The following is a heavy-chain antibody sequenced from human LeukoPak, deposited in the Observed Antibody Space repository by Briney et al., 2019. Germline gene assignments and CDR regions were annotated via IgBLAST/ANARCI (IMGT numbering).Heavy chain of an antibody. V-gene: IGHV4-61*05. CDR3: ARSDWDYYWYFDL. CDR1: GGSISSSSYY. J-gene: IGHJ2*01. D-gene: IGHD3-9*01. Sequence: SETLSLTCTVSGGSISSSSYYWGWIRQPPGKGLEWIGYIYYSGSTNYNPSLKSRVTISVDTSKNQFSLKLSSVTAADTAVYYCARSDWDYYWYFDLWGRGTLVTVSS. CDR2: IYYSGST.